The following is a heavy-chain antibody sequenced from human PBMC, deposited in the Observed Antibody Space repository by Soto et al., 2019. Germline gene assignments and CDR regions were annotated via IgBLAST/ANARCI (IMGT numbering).Heavy chain of an antibody. CDR1: GGSISSYY. V-gene: IGHV4-59*01. Sequence: SETLSLTCTVSGGSISSYYWSWIRQPPGKGLEWIGYIYYSGSTNYNPSLKSRVTISVDTSKNQFSLKLSSVTAADTAVYHCARSPIMITFGGVIPDAFDIWGQGTMVTVSS. D-gene: IGHD3-16*02. CDR2: IYYSGST. CDR3: ARSPIMITFGGVIPDAFDI. J-gene: IGHJ3*02.